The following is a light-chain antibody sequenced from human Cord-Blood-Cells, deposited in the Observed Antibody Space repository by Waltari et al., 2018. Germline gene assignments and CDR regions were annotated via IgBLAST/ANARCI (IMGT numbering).Light chain of an antibody. CDR1: KLGDNY. V-gene: IGLV3-1*01. J-gene: IGLJ1*01. CDR3: QAWDSSTYV. CDR2: QDS. Sequence: SYELTQPPSVSVSPGQTASINCSGDKLGDNYACWYQQKPGQSPVLVIYQDSKRPSGIPERFSGSNSGNTATLTISGTQAMDEADYYCQAWDSSTYVFGTGTKVTVL.